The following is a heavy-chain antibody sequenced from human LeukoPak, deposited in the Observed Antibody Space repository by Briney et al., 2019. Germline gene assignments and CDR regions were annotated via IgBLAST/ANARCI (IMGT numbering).Heavy chain of an antibody. J-gene: IGHJ3*02. D-gene: IGHD2-2*01. V-gene: IGHV1-46*01. CDR3: ASRGGEPAAMPNDAFDM. CDR2: INPSGGST. CDR1: GYTFTTYY. Sequence: ASVTVSCKASGYTFTTYYMHWVRQAPGQGLEWMGIINPSGGSTRYAQRFQDRVTMTRDMSTSTVYMQLSSLRSEDTAVYYCASRGGEPAAMPNDAFDMWGQGTMVTVSS.